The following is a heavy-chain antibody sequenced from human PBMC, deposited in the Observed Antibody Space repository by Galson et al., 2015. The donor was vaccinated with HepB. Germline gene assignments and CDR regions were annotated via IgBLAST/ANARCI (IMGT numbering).Heavy chain of an antibody. J-gene: IGHJ3*02. CDR3: AKGTTGTTVGDAFDI. CDR1: GFSSYA. D-gene: IGHD1-1*01. Sequence: SLRLSCAASGFSSYAMSWVRQAPGKGLEWVSSISGSGGSTYYADSVKGRFTISRGNSRNTLYPQMNSLRAEDTAVYHCAKGTTGTTVGDAFDIWGQGTMVTVSS. CDR2: ISGSGGST. V-gene: IGHV3-23*01.